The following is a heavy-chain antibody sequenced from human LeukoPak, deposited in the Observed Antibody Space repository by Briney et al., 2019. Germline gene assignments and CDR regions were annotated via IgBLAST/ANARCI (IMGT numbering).Heavy chain of an antibody. CDR2: ISSSGNAI. V-gene: IGHV3-11*04. D-gene: IGHD6-13*01. Sequence: PGGSLRLSCAASGFTFSDYHMSWIRQAPGKGLEWLSYISSSGNAIYNADFVKGRFTISRDNAKNSLYLQMNSLRAEDTAVYYCATSSSWPPAWDYWGQGTLVTVSS. CDR1: GFTFSDYH. J-gene: IGHJ4*02. CDR3: ATSSSWPPAWDY.